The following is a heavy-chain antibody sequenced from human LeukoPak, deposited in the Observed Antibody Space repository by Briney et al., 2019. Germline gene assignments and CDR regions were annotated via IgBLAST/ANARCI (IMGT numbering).Heavy chain of an antibody. D-gene: IGHD3-3*01. J-gene: IGHJ4*02. V-gene: IGHV4-61*01. CDR2: VFASGTS. CDR1: GARLTNPTYY. CDR3: ARLKSGGFYYFDS. Sequence: SETLSLTCSVSGARLTNPTYYQWSWFRQPPGKAPEFIGKVFASGTSTLTSSLKSRVTMSLDTSKNEFSLRLTSVTAEDSAVYFCARLKSGGFYYFDSWGQGALVTVSS.